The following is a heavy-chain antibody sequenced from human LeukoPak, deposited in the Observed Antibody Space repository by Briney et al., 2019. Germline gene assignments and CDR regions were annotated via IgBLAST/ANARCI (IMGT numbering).Heavy chain of an antibody. V-gene: IGHV4-39*01. CDR1: GGSISSSSYY. Sequence: SETLSLTCTVSGGSISSSSYYWGWIRQPPGKGLEWIGSIYYSGSTHYNPSLKSRVTISVDTSKNQFSLKLSSVTAADTAVYYCATPGLAIVDYWGQGTLVTVSS. D-gene: IGHD3-16*01. CDR3: ATPGLAIVDY. J-gene: IGHJ4*02. CDR2: IYYSGST.